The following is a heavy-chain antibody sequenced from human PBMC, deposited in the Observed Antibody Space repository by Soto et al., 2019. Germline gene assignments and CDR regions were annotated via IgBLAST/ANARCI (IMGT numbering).Heavy chain of an antibody. CDR3: ARERYEYGDYGHDAFDI. CDR2: ISYDGSNK. V-gene: IGHV3-30-3*01. D-gene: IGHD4-17*01. CDR1: GFTFSSYA. J-gene: IGHJ3*02. Sequence: QVQLVESGGGVVQPGRSLRLSCAASGFTFSSYAMHWVRQAPGKGLEWVAVISYDGSNKYYADSVKGRFTISRDNSKNTLYLQMNSLRAEDTAVYYCARERYEYGDYGHDAFDIWGQGTMVTVSS.